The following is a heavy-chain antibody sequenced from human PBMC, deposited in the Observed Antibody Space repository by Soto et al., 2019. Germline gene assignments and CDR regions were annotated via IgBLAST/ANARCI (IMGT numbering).Heavy chain of an antibody. D-gene: IGHD6-6*01. CDR2: IYYSGST. CDR1: GGSISSGDYY. V-gene: IGHV4-30-4*08. CDR3: ARDLSGRIAARPPYYYYGMDV. J-gene: IGHJ6*02. Sequence: SETLSLTCTVSGGSISSGDYYWSWIRQPPGKGLEWIGYIYYSGSTYYNPSLKSRVTISVDTSKNQFSLKLSSVTAAGTGVYYCARDLSGRIAARPPYYYYGMDVWGQGATVTVPS.